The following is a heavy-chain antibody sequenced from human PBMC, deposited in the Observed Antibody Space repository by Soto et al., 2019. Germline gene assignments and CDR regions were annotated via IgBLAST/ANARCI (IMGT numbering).Heavy chain of an antibody. CDR3: ARWVEVSLDYFDS. D-gene: IGHD2-15*01. Sequence: PSETLSLTCTVSGGSISNGYYYWSWVRQNPGKGLEWIGHIYHSGRTYYNPSLKSRVTISVDTSKNQFSLNLSSVTAADTAVYYGARWVEVSLDYFDSWGKGTPVTVSS. J-gene: IGHJ4*02. CDR1: GGSISNGYYY. CDR2: IYHSGRT. V-gene: IGHV4-31*03.